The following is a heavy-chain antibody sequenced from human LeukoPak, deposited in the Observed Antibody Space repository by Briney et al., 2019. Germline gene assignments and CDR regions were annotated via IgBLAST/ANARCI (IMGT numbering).Heavy chain of an antibody. Sequence: ASVKVSCKASGYTFTSYYMYWVRQAPGQGLEWMGIINPSGDNTNYAQKFQGRVTMTRDTSISTAYMELSRLRSDDTAVYYCARDGGYYGSGSYHYWGQGALVTVSS. CDR2: INPSGDNT. CDR3: ARDGGYYGSGSYHY. V-gene: IGHV1-46*01. CDR1: GYTFTSYY. J-gene: IGHJ4*02. D-gene: IGHD3-10*01.